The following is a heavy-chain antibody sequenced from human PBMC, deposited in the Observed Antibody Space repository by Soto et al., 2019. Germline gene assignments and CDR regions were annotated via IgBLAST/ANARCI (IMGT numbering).Heavy chain of an antibody. CDR2: TYPADSET. J-gene: IGHJ4*02. D-gene: IGHD3-22*01. CDR3: ARRPWLSGYYDY. CDR1: GYSFFSHW. V-gene: IGHV5-51*01. Sequence: GESLKISCKGSGYSFFSHWIGWVRQMPGKGLEWVGITYPADSETRYGPSFQGQVTISVDKSINTAYLQWSSLKASDTAMYYCARRPWLSGYYDYWGQGTLVTVSS.